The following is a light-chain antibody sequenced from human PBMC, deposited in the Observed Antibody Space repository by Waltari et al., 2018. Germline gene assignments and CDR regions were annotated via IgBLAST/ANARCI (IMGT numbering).Light chain of an antibody. Sequence: QQSEKGPRYSMKVNGDGSHSKWGESPDRFSGSSSGAERYLTISSLQSEDEADYYCQTGGHGTWVFGGGTKLTVL. CDR2: VNGDGSH. V-gene: IGLV4-69*01. J-gene: IGLJ3*02. CDR3: QTGGHGTWV.